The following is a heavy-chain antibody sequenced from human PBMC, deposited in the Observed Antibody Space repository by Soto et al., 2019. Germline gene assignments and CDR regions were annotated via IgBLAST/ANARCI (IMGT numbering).Heavy chain of an antibody. D-gene: IGHD1-7*01. CDR3: ARDPTGTTRNFDC. Sequence: PGGSLRLSCAASGLTFSTYAMSWVRQAPGKGLEWVSAISGSGGNAYYADSVRGRFTISRDNSKNTLYLQMHSLRAEDTALYYCARDPTGTTRNFDCWGQGTLVTVSS. CDR1: GLTFSTYA. CDR2: ISGSGGNA. J-gene: IGHJ4*02. V-gene: IGHV3-23*01.